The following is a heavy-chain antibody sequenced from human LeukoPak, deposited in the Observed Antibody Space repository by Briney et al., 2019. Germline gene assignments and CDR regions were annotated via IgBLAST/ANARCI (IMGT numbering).Heavy chain of an antibody. V-gene: IGHV4-39*01. CDR2: IYYSGST. D-gene: IGHD4-17*01. CDR1: GGSISSSSYY. J-gene: IGHJ4*02. Sequence: SETLSLTCTVSGGSISSSSYYWGWIHQPPGKGLEWIGSIYYSGSTYYNPSLKSRVTISVDTSKDQFSLKLSSVTAADTAVYYCASPKLHGEIDYWGQGTLVTVSS. CDR3: ASPKLHGEIDY.